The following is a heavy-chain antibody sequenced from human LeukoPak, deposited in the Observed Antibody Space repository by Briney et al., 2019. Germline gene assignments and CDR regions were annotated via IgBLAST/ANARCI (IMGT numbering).Heavy chain of an antibody. D-gene: IGHD6-6*01. CDR2: ISGSGGGT. CDR1: GFTFSTYA. J-gene: IGHJ4*02. Sequence: GGSLRLSCAASGFTFSTYAVNWVRQAPGKGLEWVSAISGSGGGTYYADSVKGRFTISRGNSKNTLYLQMSSLRAEDTAVYYCAKEPYSSSSPGYFDYWGQGTLVTVSS. V-gene: IGHV3-23*01. CDR3: AKEPYSSSSPGYFDY.